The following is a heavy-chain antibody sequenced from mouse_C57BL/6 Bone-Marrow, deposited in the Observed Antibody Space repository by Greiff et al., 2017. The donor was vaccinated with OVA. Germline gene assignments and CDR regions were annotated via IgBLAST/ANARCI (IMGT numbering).Heavy chain of an antibody. CDR3: ARDPFTPGDYYAMDC. CDR1: GYSITSGYY. J-gene: IGHJ4*01. Sequence: EVHLVESGPGLVKPSQSLSLTCSVTGYSITSGYYWKWIRQFPGNKLEWLGYISYDGSNNYNPSLKNRISITRDTSKNQFFLKLNSVTTEDTATYYRARDPFTPGDYYAMDCWGQGTSVTVSS. D-gene: IGHD2-12*01. V-gene: IGHV3-6*01. CDR2: ISYDGSN.